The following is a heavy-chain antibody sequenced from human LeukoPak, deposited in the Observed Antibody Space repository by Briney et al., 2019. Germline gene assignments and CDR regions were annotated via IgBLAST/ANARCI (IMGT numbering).Heavy chain of an antibody. CDR2: IYYSGNT. Sequence: SETLSLTCTVSGVSISSSNSYWGWIRQPPGKGLEWIGSIYYSGNTYYNASLKSQVSISIDTSKNQFSLRLPSVTAADTAVYYCAREHYYESSGYYDYWGQGTLVTVSS. D-gene: IGHD3-22*01. CDR1: GVSISSSNSY. V-gene: IGHV4-39*02. CDR3: AREHYYESSGYYDY. J-gene: IGHJ4*02.